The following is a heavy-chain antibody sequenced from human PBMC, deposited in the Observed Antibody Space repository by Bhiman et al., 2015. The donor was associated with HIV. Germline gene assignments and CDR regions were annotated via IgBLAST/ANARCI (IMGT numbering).Heavy chain of an antibody. Sequence: EVQLVESGGGLVKPGESLRLSCAASGFIVSYNYMSWVRQAPGKGLQWVSVIYSGGSTSYADSVKGRFTISRDSSKNTLYLQMNSLRAEDTAVYYCALSSSAWYFDLWGRGTLVTVSS. CDR1: GFIVSYNY. CDR2: IYSGGST. D-gene: IGHD6-6*01. J-gene: IGHJ2*01. CDR3: ALSSSAWYFDL. V-gene: IGHV3-53*01.